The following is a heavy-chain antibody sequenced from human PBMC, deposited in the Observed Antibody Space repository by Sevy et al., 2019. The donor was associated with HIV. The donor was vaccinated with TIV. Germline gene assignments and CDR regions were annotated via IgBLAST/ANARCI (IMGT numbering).Heavy chain of an antibody. D-gene: IGHD3-16*01. CDR2: VTSDGTT. Sequence: GGSLRLSCAASGLTLTTTGMSWVRQAPGKGLEWVAGVTSDGTTYYADSVRDRFTVSRDNSKNTLYLQLNSLRADDPAVFHCAGGDTTMITDLDYWGQGTLVTVSS. J-gene: IGHJ4*02. CDR3: AGGDTTMITDLDY. V-gene: IGHV3-23*01. CDR1: GLTLTTTG.